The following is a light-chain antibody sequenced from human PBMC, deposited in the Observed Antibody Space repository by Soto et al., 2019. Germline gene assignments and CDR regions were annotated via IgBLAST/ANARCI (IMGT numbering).Light chain of an antibody. V-gene: IGKV3-20*01. CDR1: QSITSSY. CDR2: GAS. Sequence: EIVLTQSPDTLPLSPGERATLSCRASQSITSSYLAWYQQKPGQAPRLLIYGASSRATGIPDRFGGSGSGTDFTLTISRLELEEFAVYYCQEYHTSLLSFGGGTKVQSK. CDR3: QEYHTSLLS. J-gene: IGKJ4*01.